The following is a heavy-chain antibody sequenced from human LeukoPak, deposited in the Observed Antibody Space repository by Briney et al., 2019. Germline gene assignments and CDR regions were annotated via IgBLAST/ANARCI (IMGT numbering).Heavy chain of an antibody. CDR1: GYTFTSYN. CDR2: INPSGGST. D-gene: IGHD3-9*01. CDR3: ARGEGYYDIYD. J-gene: IGHJ4*02. V-gene: IGHV1-46*01. Sequence: ASLKVSRKAPGYTFTSYNMHTVRQTPRQGVEWRGIINPSGGSTSYAQKFQGRVTMTRDTSTGTVYMELSRLRAEDADVYDCARGEGYYDIYDWGQGTLVTVSS.